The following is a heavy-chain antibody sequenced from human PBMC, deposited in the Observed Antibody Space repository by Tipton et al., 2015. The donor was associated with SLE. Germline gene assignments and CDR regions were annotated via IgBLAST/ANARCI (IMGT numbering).Heavy chain of an antibody. Sequence: TLSLTCTVSGGSISTYYWSWIRQPPGKGLEWIGNIYYSGSTNYNPSLKSRVTILIDTSKNQFSLKLTSVTAADTAVYYCARSSGASLPDWGQGTLVTVSS. CDR1: GGSISTYY. CDR2: IYYSGST. CDR3: ARSSGASLPD. D-gene: IGHD2-2*01. J-gene: IGHJ4*02. V-gene: IGHV4-59*01.